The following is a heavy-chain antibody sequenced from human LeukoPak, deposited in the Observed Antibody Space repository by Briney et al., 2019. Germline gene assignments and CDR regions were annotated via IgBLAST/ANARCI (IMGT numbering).Heavy chain of an antibody. CDR3: ASFHYYDSTTSVPPVYV. CDR2: ISSSSSYI. D-gene: IGHD3-22*01. CDR1: GFTFSSYS. Sequence: PGGSLRLSCAASGFTFSSYSLNWVRQAPGKGLEWVSSISSSSSYIYYADSVKGRFTTSRDNAKNSLYLQMNSLRAEDTAVYYCASFHYYDSTTSVPPVYVWGQGTMVTVSS. V-gene: IGHV3-21*01. J-gene: IGHJ3*01.